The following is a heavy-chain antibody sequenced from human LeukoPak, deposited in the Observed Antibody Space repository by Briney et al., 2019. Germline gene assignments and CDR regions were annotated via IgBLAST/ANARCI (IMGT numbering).Heavy chain of an antibody. D-gene: IGHD2-15*01. V-gene: IGHV4-59*01. J-gene: IGHJ4*02. CDR3: ARVRIGFDY. CDR2: IYYSGST. CDR1: GGSISSYY. Sequence: PSETLSLTCTVSGGSISSYYWSWIRQPPGKGLEWIGYIYYSGSTNYNPSLKSRVTISVDPSKNQFSLKLSSVTAADTAVYYCARVRIGFDYWGQGTLVTVST.